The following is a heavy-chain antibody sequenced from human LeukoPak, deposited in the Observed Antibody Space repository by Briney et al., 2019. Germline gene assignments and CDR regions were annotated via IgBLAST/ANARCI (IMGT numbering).Heavy chain of an antibody. Sequence: PSETLSLTCTVSGGSISSYYWSWIRQPAGKGLEWIGRIYSGGSTNYNPSLKSRVTTSVDSSNNQFSLKLSSVTAADTAVFYCARENTGSYREFDYWGQGTLVTVSS. CDR2: IYSGGST. V-gene: IGHV4-4*07. J-gene: IGHJ4*02. CDR1: GGSISSYY. D-gene: IGHD1-26*01. CDR3: ARENTGSYREFDY.